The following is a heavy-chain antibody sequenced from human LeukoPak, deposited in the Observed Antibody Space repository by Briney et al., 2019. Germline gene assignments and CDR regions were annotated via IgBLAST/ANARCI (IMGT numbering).Heavy chain of an antibody. CDR3: ARDKTTVVTQYYYYGMDV. D-gene: IGHD4-23*01. Sequence: ASVKVSFKASGGTFSSYAISWVRQAPGQGLEWMGGIIPIFGTANYAQKFQGRVTITADESTSTAYMELSSLGSEDTAVYYCARDKTTVVTQYYYYGMDVWGQGPRSPSP. CDR2: IIPIFGTA. CDR1: GGTFSSYA. V-gene: IGHV1-69*13. J-gene: IGHJ6*02.